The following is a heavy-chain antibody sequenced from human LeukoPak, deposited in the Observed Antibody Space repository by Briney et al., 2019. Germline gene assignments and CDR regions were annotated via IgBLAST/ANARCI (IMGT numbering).Heavy chain of an antibody. Sequence: SETLSLTCAVYGGSFSGYYWSWIRQPPGKGLERIGEINHSGSTNYNPSLKSRVTISVDTSKNHFSLKLSSVTAADTSMYYCARDLGYCSSTSCYPGLRGVFDPWGQGTLVTVSS. CDR1: GGSFSGYY. J-gene: IGHJ5*02. V-gene: IGHV4-34*01. CDR3: ARDLGYCSSTSCYPGLRGVFDP. D-gene: IGHD2-2*01. CDR2: INHSGST.